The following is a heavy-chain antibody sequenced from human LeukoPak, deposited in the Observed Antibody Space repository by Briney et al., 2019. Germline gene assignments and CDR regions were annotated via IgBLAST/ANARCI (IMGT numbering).Heavy chain of an antibody. D-gene: IGHD3-22*01. CDR2: IYYSGST. CDR1: GGSISSYY. J-gene: IGHJ4*02. CDR3: ARDNYDSSGYYFGY. V-gene: IGHV4-59*06. Sequence: SETLSLTCTVSGGSISSYYWSWIRQHPGKGLEWIGYIYYSGSTYYNPSLKSRVTISVDTSKNQFSLKLSSVTAADTAVYYCARDNYDSSGYYFGYWGQGTLVTVSS.